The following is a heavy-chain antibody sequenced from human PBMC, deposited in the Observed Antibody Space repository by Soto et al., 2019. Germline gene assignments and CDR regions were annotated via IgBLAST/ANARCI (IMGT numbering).Heavy chain of an antibody. V-gene: IGHV3-23*01. CDR1: GFTFSSYA. CDR3: AKGFDVLLFLFDY. J-gene: IGHJ4*02. CDR2: ISGSGGST. Sequence: EVQLLESGGGLVQPGGSLRLSCAASGFTFSSYAMSWVRQAPGKGLEWVSAISGSGGSTYYADSVKGRFTISRDNSKNTLYLQMNSLRAEDTTVYYCAKGFDVLLFLFDYWGQGTLVTVSS. D-gene: IGHD3-9*01.